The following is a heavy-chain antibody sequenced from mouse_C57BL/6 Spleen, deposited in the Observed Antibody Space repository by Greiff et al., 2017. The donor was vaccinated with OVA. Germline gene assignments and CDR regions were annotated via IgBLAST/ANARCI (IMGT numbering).Heavy chain of an antibody. V-gene: IGHV1-69*01. D-gene: IGHD1-1*01. Sequence: QVQLQQPGAELVMPGASVKLSCKASGYTFTSYWMHWVKQRPGQGLEWIGEIDPSDSYTNYNQKFTGKSTLTVDKSSSTAYMQLSSLTSEDSAVYYCASDYYGSRIMDYWGQGTSVTVSS. J-gene: IGHJ4*01. CDR3: ASDYYGSRIMDY. CDR1: GYTFTSYW. CDR2: IDPSDSYT.